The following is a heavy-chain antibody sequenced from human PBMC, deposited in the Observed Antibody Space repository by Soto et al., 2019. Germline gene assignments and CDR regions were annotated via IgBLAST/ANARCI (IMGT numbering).Heavy chain of an antibody. CDR1: GFSLSTSGVG. Sequence: QITLKESGPTLVKPTQTLTLTCTFSGFSLSTSGVGVGWIRQPPGKALEWLALIYWDDDKRYSPSLKSRLTITKYTSKNQVVLTMTHMDPVDTATYYCAHSNSGACGTRHAEYFQHWGQGTLVTVSS. CDR3: AHSNSGACGTRHAEYFQH. CDR2: IYWDDDK. V-gene: IGHV2-5*02. J-gene: IGHJ1*01. D-gene: IGHD6-19*01.